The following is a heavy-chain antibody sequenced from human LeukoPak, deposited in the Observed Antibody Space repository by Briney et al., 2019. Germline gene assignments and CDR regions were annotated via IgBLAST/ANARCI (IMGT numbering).Heavy chain of an antibody. J-gene: IGHJ6*02. CDR1: GFTFSSYG. CDR2: IWYDGSNK. CDR3: ARDRYEYSSSWKSYYYGMDV. D-gene: IGHD6-13*01. V-gene: IGHV3-33*08. Sequence: GGSLRLSCAASGFTFSSYGMHWVRQAPGKGLEWVAVIWYDGSNKYYADSVKGRFTISRDNSKNTLYLQMNSLRAEDTAVYYCARDRYEYSSSWKSYYYGMDVWGQGTTVTVPS.